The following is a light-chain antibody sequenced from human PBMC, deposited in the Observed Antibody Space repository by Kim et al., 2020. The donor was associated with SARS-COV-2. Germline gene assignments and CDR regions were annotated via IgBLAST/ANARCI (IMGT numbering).Light chain of an antibody. CDR2: RNN. Sequence: QRVPISCSGEHSNIGSNYVYWYQQLPGTAPKLLIYRNNQRPSGVPDRFSGSKSGTSASLAISGLRSEDEADYYCAAWDDSLSGLYVFGTGTKVTVL. V-gene: IGLV1-47*01. CDR1: HSNIGSNY. J-gene: IGLJ1*01. CDR3: AAWDDSLSGLYV.